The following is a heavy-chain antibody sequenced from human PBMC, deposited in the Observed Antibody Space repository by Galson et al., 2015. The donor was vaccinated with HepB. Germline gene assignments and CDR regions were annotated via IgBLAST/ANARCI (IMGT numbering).Heavy chain of an antibody. CDR1: GFTFSQYW. Sequence: SLRLSCAASGFTFSQYWMHWVRQVPGKGPVWVSRLNSDGTNTDYVGSAKGRFTISRDNAKNTLYLQMNSLRAEDTAVYYCARAETSYYFNGGGHQQTWDDAFDLWGRGTMVTVSS. CDR3: ARAETSYYFNGGGHQQTWDDAFDL. J-gene: IGHJ3*01. V-gene: IGHV3-74*01. CDR2: LNSDGTNT. D-gene: IGHD2/OR15-2a*01.